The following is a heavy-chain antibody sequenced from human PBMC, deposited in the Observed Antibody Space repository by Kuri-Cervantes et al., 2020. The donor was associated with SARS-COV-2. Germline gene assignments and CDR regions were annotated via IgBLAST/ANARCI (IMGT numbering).Heavy chain of an antibody. D-gene: IGHD3-3*01. V-gene: IGHV3-30*18. Sequence: GESLKISCAASGFTFSNYGMHCVRQAPGKGLEWVALVSYDGSYKYYAGSVRGRFTISRDNSNKTVYLQMNSLRTEDTAVYYCAKSRSEGGGFFDYGVDVWGQGTTVTVSS. J-gene: IGHJ6*02. CDR2: VSYDGSYK. CDR3: AKSRSEGGGFFDYGVDV. CDR1: GFTFSNYG.